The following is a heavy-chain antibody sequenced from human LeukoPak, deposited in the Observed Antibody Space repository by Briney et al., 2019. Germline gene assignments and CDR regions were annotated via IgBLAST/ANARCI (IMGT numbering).Heavy chain of an antibody. D-gene: IGHD1-1*01. Sequence: GASXXVSCKASGYTFTSYYMHWVGQAPGQGREWMGWINPNSGGTNYAQKFQGRVTMNRDTSISTAYMELSSLRSEDTAVYYCARGGWNDVSDYWGQGTLVTVSS. CDR3: ARGGWNDVSDY. CDR1: GYTFTSYY. J-gene: IGHJ4*02. V-gene: IGHV1-2*02. CDR2: INPNSGGT.